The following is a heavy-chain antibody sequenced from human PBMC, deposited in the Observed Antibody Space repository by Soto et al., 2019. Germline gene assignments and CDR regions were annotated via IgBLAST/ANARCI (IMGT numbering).Heavy chain of an antibody. V-gene: IGHV3-30*14. CDR1: GFTFSSYA. CDR2: ISYDGSNK. D-gene: IGHD3-16*01. J-gene: IGHJ4*02. CDR3: ARDPNDYVWGSYTLD. Sequence: QVQLVESGGGVVQPGRSLRLSCAASGFTFSSYAMHWVRQAPGKGLEWVAVISYDGSNKYYADSVKGRFTISRDNSKNTLYLQMNSLRAGDTAVYYCARDPNDYVWGSYTLDWGQGTLVTVSS.